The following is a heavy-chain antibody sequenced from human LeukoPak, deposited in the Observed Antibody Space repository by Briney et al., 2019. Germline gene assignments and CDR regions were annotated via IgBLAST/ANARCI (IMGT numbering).Heavy chain of an antibody. Sequence: SETLSLTCTVSGGSISTSTSYWAWIRQPPGKGLEWIGSIYYSGSTYYNASLKSRITISVDTSKKQLSLKLSSVTAADTAVFYCARYYCGGDCYSGYFDYWGQGTLVTVSS. J-gene: IGHJ4*02. D-gene: IGHD2-21*02. V-gene: IGHV4-39*01. CDR2: IYYSGST. CDR3: ARYYCGGDCYSGYFDY. CDR1: GGSISTSTSY.